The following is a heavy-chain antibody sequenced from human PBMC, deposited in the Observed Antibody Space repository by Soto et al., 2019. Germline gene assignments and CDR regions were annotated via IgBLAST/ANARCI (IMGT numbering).Heavy chain of an antibody. V-gene: IGHV3-23*01. CDR1: GFTFSSYA. CDR2: ISGSGGST. D-gene: IGHD4-17*01. CDR3: ANSLYDYGDSGY. J-gene: IGHJ4*02. Sequence: EVQLLESGGGLVQPGGSLRLSCAASGFTFSSYAMSWVRQAPGKGLEWVSAISGSGGSTYYADSVKCRVTISRDNSKNKLYLQMNSLRAEDTAVYYCANSLYDYGDSGYWCQGTLVTVSS.